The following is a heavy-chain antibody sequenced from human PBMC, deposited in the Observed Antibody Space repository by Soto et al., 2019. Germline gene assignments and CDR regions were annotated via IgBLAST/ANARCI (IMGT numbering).Heavy chain of an antibody. CDR1: GYSFVGYN. CDR3: ARDGGGIADV. V-gene: IGHV1-18*04. Sequence: QAQLVQSGAEVKKPGASVMVSCKASGYSFVGYNISWVRQAPGQGLEWMGCIRPYNGDTNYAQKVQGRVTVTTDTSTSTAYMELRSVRSDDTAVYYCARDGGGIADVWGQGTPVTVS. D-gene: IGHD2-21*01. J-gene: IGHJ6*02. CDR2: IRPYNGDT.